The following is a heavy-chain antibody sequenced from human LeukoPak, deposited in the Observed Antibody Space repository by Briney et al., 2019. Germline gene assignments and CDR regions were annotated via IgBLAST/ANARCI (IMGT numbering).Heavy chain of an antibody. Sequence: ASVKVSCKASGYSFINYGISWARQAPGQGLEWMGWISIYNGNTNYAQKLQGRVTVTTDTSTSTAYLELRSLRSDDTAVYYCARDYRGKVSSDYYYYGMDVWGQGTTVTVSS. V-gene: IGHV1-18*01. CDR3: ARDYRGKVSSDYYYYGMDV. J-gene: IGHJ6*02. D-gene: IGHD4-23*01. CDR1: GYSFINYG. CDR2: ISIYNGNT.